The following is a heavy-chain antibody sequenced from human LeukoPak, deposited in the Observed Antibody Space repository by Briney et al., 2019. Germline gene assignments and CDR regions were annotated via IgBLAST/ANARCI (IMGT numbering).Heavy chain of an antibody. CDR2: IGSLGTDI. Sequence: GGSLRLSCAASGFTLVPYTMNWVRQVPGKGLKWVSSIGSLGTDIYYTDSVKGRFTVSRDNAQNSLYLQMNSLRAEDTALYYCARDLMLRLGELDLWGQGTLVTVSS. D-gene: IGHD3-16*01. CDR3: ARDLMLRLGELDL. V-gene: IGHV3-21*01. J-gene: IGHJ5*02. CDR1: GFTLVPYT.